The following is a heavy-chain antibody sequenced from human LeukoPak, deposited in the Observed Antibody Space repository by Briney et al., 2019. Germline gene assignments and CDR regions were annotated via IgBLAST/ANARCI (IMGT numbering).Heavy chain of an antibody. D-gene: IGHD3-10*01. V-gene: IGHV3-64*01. Sequence: GGSLRLSCAASGFTFSSYAMHWVRQAPGKGLEYVLAISSNGGSTYYANSVKGRFTISRDNSKNTLYLQMGSLRAEDMAVYYCARAITGGYYYGSGKYYFDYWGQGAMVTVSS. CDR1: GFTFSSYA. CDR3: ARAITGGYYYGSGKYYFDY. J-gene: IGHJ4*03. CDR2: ISSNGGST.